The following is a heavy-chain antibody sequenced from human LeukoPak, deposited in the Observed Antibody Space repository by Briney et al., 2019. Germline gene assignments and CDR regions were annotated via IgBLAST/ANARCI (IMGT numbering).Heavy chain of an antibody. CDR1: GGSISSSSYY. Sequence: SETLSLTCTVSGGSISSSSYYWGWIRQPPGKGLEWIGSIYYSGSTYYNPSLRSRVTISVDTSKNQFSLKLSSVTAADTAVYYCASLGANTGYYYYYYMDVWGKGTTVTVSS. J-gene: IGHJ6*03. D-gene: IGHD1-26*01. CDR2: IYYSGST. CDR3: ASLGANTGYYYYYYMDV. V-gene: IGHV4-39*07.